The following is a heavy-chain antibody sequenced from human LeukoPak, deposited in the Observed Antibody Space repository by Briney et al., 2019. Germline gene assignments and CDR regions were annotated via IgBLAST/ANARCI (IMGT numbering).Heavy chain of an antibody. CDR3: ARESKTDAFDI. CDR2: IYTSGST. V-gene: IGHV4-61*02. D-gene: IGHD4-11*01. CDR1: GGSISSGTYY. Sequence: TLSLTCTVSGGSISSGTYYWGWIRQPAGKGLEWIGRIYTSGSTNYNPSLKSRVTMSLDTSKNQFSLKLSSVTAADTAVYCCARESKTDAFDIWGQGTMVTVSS. J-gene: IGHJ3*02.